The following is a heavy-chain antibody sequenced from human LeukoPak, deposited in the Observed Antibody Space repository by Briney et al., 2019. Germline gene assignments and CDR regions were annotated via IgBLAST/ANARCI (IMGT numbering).Heavy chain of an antibody. D-gene: IGHD3-9*01. Sequence: GGSLRLSCVVSGFTFSTYLMHWVRQAPGKGLVWVSRINTDGSITTYADSVKGRFTISRENAKNTLYLQMNSLRDEDTAVYYCASLGTLVPWGQGTLVTVSS. V-gene: IGHV3-74*03. CDR3: ASLGTLVP. CDR2: INTDGSIT. J-gene: IGHJ5*02. CDR1: GFTFSTYL.